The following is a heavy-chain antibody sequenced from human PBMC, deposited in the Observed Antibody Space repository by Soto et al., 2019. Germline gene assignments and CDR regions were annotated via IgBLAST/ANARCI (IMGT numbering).Heavy chain of an antibody. V-gene: IGHV1-24*01. CDR1: GYTLTELS. Sequence: ASVKVSCKVSGYTLTELSMHWVGQAPGKGLEWMGGFDPEDGETIYAQKFQGRVTMTEDTSTDTAYMELSSLRSEDTAVYYCATGYRGAVAGILDYWGQGTLVTVSS. CDR2: FDPEDGET. D-gene: IGHD6-19*01. J-gene: IGHJ4*02. CDR3: ATGYRGAVAGILDY.